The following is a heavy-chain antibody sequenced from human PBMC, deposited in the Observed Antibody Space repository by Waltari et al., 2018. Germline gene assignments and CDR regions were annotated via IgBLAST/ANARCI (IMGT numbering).Heavy chain of an antibody. CDR3: ARRPACSGGTCAFDY. CDR1: GFTFSNYV. Sequence: EVTLLESGGGLVQPGGSLRPSCAASGFTFSNYVMSWVRQAPVSGGRATKHDAESVKGRFTISRDNSRNTLYLQMSSLRVDDTAVYYCARRPACSGGTCAFDYWGQGTLVTVSS. J-gene: IGHJ4*02. CDR2: SGGRATK. V-gene: IGHV3-23*01. D-gene: IGHD2-15*01.